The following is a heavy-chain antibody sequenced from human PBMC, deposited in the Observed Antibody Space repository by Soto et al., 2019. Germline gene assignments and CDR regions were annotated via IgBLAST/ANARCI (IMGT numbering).Heavy chain of an antibody. CDR2: ISSDGSSR. J-gene: IGHJ4*02. CDR1: GFTFNTYP. V-gene: IGHV3-30-3*01. D-gene: IGHD2-21*01. CDR3: ANRRGDGYFGH. Sequence: QVQLVESGGGVVQPERSLRLSCAASGFTFNTYPMYWVRQAPGKGLEWLAFISSDGSSRYYADSVKGRVTSSRDNFRNTLFLQMSSRRADDTAVYYCANRRGDGYFGHGGQGTLVTVSS.